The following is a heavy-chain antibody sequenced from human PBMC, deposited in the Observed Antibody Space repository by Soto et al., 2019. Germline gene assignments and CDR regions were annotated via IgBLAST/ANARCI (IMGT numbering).Heavy chain of an antibody. J-gene: IGHJ5*02. CDR3: AAFDPGPMGFDP. CDR1: GFTFSSSA. CDR2: IVVGGGNT. V-gene: IGHV1-58*01. D-gene: IGHD3-9*01. Sequence: SVKVSCKASGFTFSSSAVQWVRQARGQRLEWIGKIVVGGGNTNYAQKFQERVTITRDMSTSTAYMELSSLRSEDTAFYYCAAFDPGPMGFDPWGQGTLVTVSS.